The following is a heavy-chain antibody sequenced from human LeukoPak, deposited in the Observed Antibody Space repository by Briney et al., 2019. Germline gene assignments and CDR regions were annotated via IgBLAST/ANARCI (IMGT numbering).Heavy chain of an antibody. CDR3: AYGSGSYYKSVYYYYGMDV. V-gene: IGHV1-2*02. D-gene: IGHD3-10*01. J-gene: IGHJ6*02. Sequence: ASVKVSCKASGYTFTGYYMHWVRQAPGQGLEWMGWINPNSGGTNYAQKFQGRVTMTRDTSISTAYMELSRLRSDDTAVYYCAYGSGSYYKSVYYYYGMDVWGQGTTVTVSS. CDR2: INPNSGGT. CDR1: GYTFTGYY.